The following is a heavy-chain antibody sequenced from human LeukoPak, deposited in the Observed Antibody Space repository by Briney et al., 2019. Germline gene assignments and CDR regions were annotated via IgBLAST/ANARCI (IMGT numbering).Heavy chain of an antibody. J-gene: IGHJ6*02. CDR1: GGAFSGYY. D-gene: IGHD6-13*01. CDR2: INHSGST. V-gene: IGHV4-34*01. CDR3: AREGLAAAGYYYYGMDV. Sequence: SETLSLTCAVYGGAFSGYYWSWIRQPPGKGLEWSGEINHSGSTNYNPSLKSRVTISVDTSKNQFSLKLSSVTAADTAVYYCAREGLAAAGYYYYGMDVWGQGTTVTVSS.